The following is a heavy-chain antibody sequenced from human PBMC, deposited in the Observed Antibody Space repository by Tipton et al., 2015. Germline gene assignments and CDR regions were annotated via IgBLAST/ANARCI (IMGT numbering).Heavy chain of an antibody. CDR3: ARVRFLQYLEHWHFDL. CDR2: INHSGGT. V-gene: IGHV4-34*01. J-gene: IGHJ2*01. CDR1: GGSFDGGPFGDDF. D-gene: IGHD3-3*01. Sequence: TLSLTCAVYGGSFDGGPFGDDFWSWIRQPPGKGLECIGEINHSGGTNYSPSLKSRVAISIDTSKNQFSLKLTSVTAADTALYYCARVRFLQYLEHWHFDLWGRGTLVTVSS.